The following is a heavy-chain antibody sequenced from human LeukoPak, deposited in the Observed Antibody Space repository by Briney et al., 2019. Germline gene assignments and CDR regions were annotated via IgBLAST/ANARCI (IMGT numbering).Heavy chain of an antibody. CDR1: GYTFTSYY. V-gene: IGHV1-46*01. CDR3: ARWHYYDGSGLLAVFDP. J-gene: IGHJ5*02. Sequence: ASVKVSCKASGYTFTSYYLNWVRQAPGQGLEWMGIINPSGGSPTYAQKFQGRVSMTRDTSTSAVYMELSRLRSEDTAVYYCARWHYYDGSGLLAVFDPWGRGTLVTVSS. D-gene: IGHD3-22*01. CDR2: INPSGGSP.